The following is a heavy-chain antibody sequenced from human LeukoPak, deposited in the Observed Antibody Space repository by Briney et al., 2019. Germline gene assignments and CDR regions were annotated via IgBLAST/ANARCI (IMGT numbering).Heavy chain of an antibody. Sequence: GGSLRLSCAASGFTFSRYWMHWVRQAAGKGLVWVSRIKSDGSSTTYAASVNGRSTISRDNAKNTLYLQMNSLSAEDTAVYYCARGGDYCSGGSCYSSLSDYWGQGTLVTVSS. D-gene: IGHD2-15*01. CDR2: IKSDGSST. V-gene: IGHV3-74*01. J-gene: IGHJ4*02. CDR3: ARGGDYCSGGSCYSSLSDY. CDR1: GFTFSRYW.